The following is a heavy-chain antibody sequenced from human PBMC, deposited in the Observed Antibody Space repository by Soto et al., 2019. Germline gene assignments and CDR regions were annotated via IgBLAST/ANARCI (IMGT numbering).Heavy chain of an antibody. D-gene: IGHD2-15*01. CDR1: GFTVSSNY. CDR2: IYSGGST. Sequence: EVQLVESGGGLIQPGGSLRLSCAASGFTVSSNYMSWVRQAPGKGLGWVSVIYSGGSTYYADSVKGRFTISRDKSKNTLSLQMNSRRAEDTAVYYCARGKWAGAATPIEYWGQGTLVTVSS. CDR3: ARGKWAGAATPIEY. J-gene: IGHJ4*02. V-gene: IGHV3-53*01.